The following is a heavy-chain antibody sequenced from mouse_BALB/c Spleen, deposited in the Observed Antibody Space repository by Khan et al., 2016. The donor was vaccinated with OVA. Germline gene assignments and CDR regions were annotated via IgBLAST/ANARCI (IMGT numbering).Heavy chain of an antibody. CDR1: GFSLTSYG. CDR3: ARHNSITLYAMDY. Sequence: QVQLKESGPGLVAPSQSLSITCTISGFSLTSYGVHWVRQPPGKGLEWLVVIWSDGSTTYNSALKSRLSISKDNTKSQVFLKMNSLQTDDTGMYYCARHNSITLYAMDYWGQGTSVTVSS. V-gene: IGHV2-6-1*01. CDR2: IWSDGST. D-gene: IGHD2-3*01. J-gene: IGHJ4*01.